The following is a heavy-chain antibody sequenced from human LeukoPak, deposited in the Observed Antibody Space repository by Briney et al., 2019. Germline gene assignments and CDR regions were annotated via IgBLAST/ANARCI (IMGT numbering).Heavy chain of an antibody. J-gene: IGHJ4*02. D-gene: IGHD3-10*01. CDR1: GGSFSGYY. Sequence: SETLSLTCAVDGGSFSGYYWSWIRQPPGKGLEWIGEINHSGSTNYNPSLKSRVTISVDTSKTQFSLKLSSVTVADTAVYYCARVWFGETTQYYFDYWGQGTLVTVSS. V-gene: IGHV4-34*01. CDR2: INHSGST. CDR3: ARVWFGETTQYYFDY.